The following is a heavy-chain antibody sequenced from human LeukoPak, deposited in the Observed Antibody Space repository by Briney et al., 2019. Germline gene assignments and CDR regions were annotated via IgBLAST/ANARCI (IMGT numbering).Heavy chain of an antibody. J-gene: IGHJ4*02. CDR1: GFTFSSYS. CDR3: ARDMEKWELLIYFDY. V-gene: IGHV3-21*01. Sequence: GGSLRLSCAASGFTFSSYSMNWVRQAPGKXLEWVSSISSSSSYIYYADSVKGRFTISRDNAKNSLYLQMNSLRAEDTAVYYCARDMEKWELLIYFDYWGQGTLVTVSS. CDR2: ISSSSSYI. D-gene: IGHD1-26*01.